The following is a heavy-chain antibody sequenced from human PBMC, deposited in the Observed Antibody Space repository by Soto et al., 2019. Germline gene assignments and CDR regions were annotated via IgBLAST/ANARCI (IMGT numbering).Heavy chain of an antibody. CDR1: GFTFSSYA. J-gene: IGHJ3*02. Sequence: XEFLRLSCAASGFTFSSYAMSWVRQAPGKGLEWVSAISGSGGSTYYADSVKGRFTISRDNSKNTLYLQMNSLRAEDTAVYYCAGNGASDAFDIWGQGTMVTVSS. CDR3: AGNGASDAFDI. CDR2: ISGSGGST. V-gene: IGHV3-23*01. D-gene: IGHD2-8*01.